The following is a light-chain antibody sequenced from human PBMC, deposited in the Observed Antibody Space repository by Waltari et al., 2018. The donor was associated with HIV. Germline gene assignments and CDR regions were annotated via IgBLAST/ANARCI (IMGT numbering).Light chain of an antibody. CDR1: QSVLYSSNNKNY. Sequence: DIVMTQSPDSLAVSLCERVTIICKSSQSVLYSSNNKNYLAWYQQKPGQPPKLLIYWASTRESGVPDRFSGSGSGTDFTLTISSLQAEDVAVYYCQKYYSTLCTFGPGTKVDIK. CDR3: QKYYSTLCT. V-gene: IGKV4-1*01. J-gene: IGKJ3*01. CDR2: WAS.